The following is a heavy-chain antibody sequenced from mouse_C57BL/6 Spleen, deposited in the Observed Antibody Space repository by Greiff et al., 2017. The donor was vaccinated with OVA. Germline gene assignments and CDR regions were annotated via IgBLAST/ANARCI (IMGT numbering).Heavy chain of an antibody. CDR3: ARSRYYGSSLYWYFDV. Sequence: EVQLQQSGPELVKPGASVKIPCKASGYKFTDYNMDWVKQSHGKSLEWIGDINPNNGGTIYNQKFKGKATLTVDKSSSTAYMELRSLTAEDTAVYYCARSRYYGSSLYWYFDVWGTGTTVTVSS. V-gene: IGHV1-18*01. J-gene: IGHJ1*03. CDR2: INPNNGGT. CDR1: GYKFTDYN. D-gene: IGHD1-1*01.